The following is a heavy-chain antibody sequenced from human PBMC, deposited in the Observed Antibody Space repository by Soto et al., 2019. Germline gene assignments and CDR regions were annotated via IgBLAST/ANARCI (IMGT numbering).Heavy chain of an antibody. J-gene: IGHJ6*02. CDR1: GDSITGDNW. CDR3: ATQGFYRMGV. V-gene: IGHV4-4*02. CDR2: IHHSGAT. Sequence: QVQLQESGPGLVQPSGTLSLTRAVSGDSITGDNWWSWVRQPPGKGLEWIGEIHHSGATNYNPSLKSRVTISVDKSKNQFSLKLNSVTAADTAMFYCATQGFYRMGVWGRGTTVTVSS.